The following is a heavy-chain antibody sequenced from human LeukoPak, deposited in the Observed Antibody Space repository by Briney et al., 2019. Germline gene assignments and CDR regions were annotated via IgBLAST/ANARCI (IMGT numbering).Heavy chain of an antibody. V-gene: IGHV3-9*01. CDR1: GXTXDDYA. J-gene: IGHJ4*02. CDR2: ISWNSGSI. CDR3: AKDQRAAAGGARYYYFDY. D-gene: IGHD6-13*01. Sequence: LRXSCAASGXTXDDYAMHWVRQAPGKGVEGVSGISWNSGSIDYADSVKGRFTISRDNAKNSLYLQMNSLRAEDTALYYCAKDQRAAAGGARYYYFDYWGQGTLVTVSS.